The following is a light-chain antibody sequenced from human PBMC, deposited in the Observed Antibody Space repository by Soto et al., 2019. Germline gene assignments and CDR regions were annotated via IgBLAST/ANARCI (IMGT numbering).Light chain of an antibody. V-gene: IGLV2-18*02. CDR2: DVS. Sequence: QSALTQPPSVSGSPGQSVAISCTGTSSDVGSFNRVSWYQQPPGTAPKLLIYDVSNRPSGVPGRFSGSKSGNTASLTISGLQAEDEADYYCSSFTSSDTYVFGTGTKVTVL. CDR1: SSDVGSFNR. J-gene: IGLJ1*01. CDR3: SSFTSSDTYV.